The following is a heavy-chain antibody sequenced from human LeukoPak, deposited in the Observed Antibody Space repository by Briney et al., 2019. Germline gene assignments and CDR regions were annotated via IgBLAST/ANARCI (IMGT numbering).Heavy chain of an antibody. CDR3: AKGEGGDSGWYGDY. D-gene: IGHD6-19*01. J-gene: IGHJ4*02. CDR1: GFTFSNYA. Sequence: GGSLRLSCAASGFTFSNYAMHWVRQAPGKGLEWVAVISYDGIDKYYADSVKGRFTISRDNSKNTLFLQMHSLRAEDTAMYYCAKGEGGDSGWYGDYWGQGTLITVSS. V-gene: IGHV3-30*18. CDR2: ISYDGIDK.